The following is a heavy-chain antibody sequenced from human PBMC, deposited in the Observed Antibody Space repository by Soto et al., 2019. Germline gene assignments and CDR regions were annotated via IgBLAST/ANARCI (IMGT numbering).Heavy chain of an antibody. V-gene: IGHV3-53*01. CDR2: VYDLDGT. Sequence: ESGGGLIPPGGSLRLSCVASGLTVSGKKYMAWVRQAPGKGPEWVSGVYDLDGTYYADSVRGRITTSINSSRTTVYLQMRDLRTEDTALYYCATWHLREHAYDYWGQGTLVTVSS. J-gene: IGHJ3*01. CDR1: GLTVSGKKY. D-gene: IGHD5-12*01. CDR3: ATWHLREHAYDY.